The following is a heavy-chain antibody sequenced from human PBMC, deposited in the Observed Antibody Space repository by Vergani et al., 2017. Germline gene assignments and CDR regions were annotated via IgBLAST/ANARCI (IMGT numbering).Heavy chain of an antibody. D-gene: IGHD6-13*01. Sequence: QVQLVQSGAEVKKPGSSVKVSCEASGGTFSSYAISWVRQAPGQGLEWMGGIISIFGTANYAQKFQGRVTITADESTSTAYMELSSLRSEDTAVYYCARGDSSSFSLGGLYAVDIWSQGTMVTVSS. J-gene: IGHJ3*02. CDR2: IISIFGTA. V-gene: IGHV1-69*01. CDR3: ARGDSSSFSLGGLYAVDI. CDR1: GGTFSSYA.